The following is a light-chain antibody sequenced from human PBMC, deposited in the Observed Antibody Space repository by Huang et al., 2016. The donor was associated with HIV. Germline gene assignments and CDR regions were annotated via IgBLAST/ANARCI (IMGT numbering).Light chain of an antibody. Sequence: EIEMTQSPATLSVSPGERATLSCRASHRVDSDLAWYQQKPGQAPRLLIYDASTRATGISAKFNGTGSGTEFSLSITNLQSEDFAVYYCQQYSDWPPLTFGGGTKVEI. CDR2: DAS. J-gene: IGKJ4*01. CDR3: QQYSDWPPLT. V-gene: IGKV3-15*01. CDR1: HRVDSD.